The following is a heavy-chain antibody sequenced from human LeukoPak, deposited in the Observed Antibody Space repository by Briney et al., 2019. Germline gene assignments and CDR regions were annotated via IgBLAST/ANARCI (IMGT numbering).Heavy chain of an antibody. CDR1: GFTFSAYS. D-gene: IGHD5-24*01. Sequence: PGGSLRLSCAASGFTFSAYSMSWVRQAPGKGLEWVSVIYSGGNTYYSDSVKGRFTIARDNSKNTLYLQMNGLRAEDTAVYYCARAGTWLQLEYDFDIWGQGTMVTVSS. CDR3: ARAGTWLQLEYDFDI. CDR2: IYSGGNT. J-gene: IGHJ3*02. V-gene: IGHV3-53*01.